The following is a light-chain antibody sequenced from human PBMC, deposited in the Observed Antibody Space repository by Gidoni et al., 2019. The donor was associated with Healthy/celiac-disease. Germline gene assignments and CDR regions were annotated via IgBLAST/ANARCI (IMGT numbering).Light chain of an antibody. CDR2: AAS. CDR3: QQLNSYPLT. CDR1: QGSSSY. Sequence: DIPLTQSPSFLSASVGDRVTITCRASQGSSSYLAWYQQKPGKAPKLLIYAASTLQSGVPSRFSGSGSGTEFTLTISSLQHEDVATYYCQQLNSYPLTFGQGTRLEIK. J-gene: IGKJ5*01. V-gene: IGKV1-9*01.